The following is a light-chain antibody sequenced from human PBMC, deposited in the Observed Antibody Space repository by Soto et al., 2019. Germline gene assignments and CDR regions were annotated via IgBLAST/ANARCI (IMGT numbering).Light chain of an antibody. CDR3: QQYYSSPQA. Sequence: EIVLTQSPATLSLSPGERATLSCRASQSVSSQLAWYQQKPGQAPRLLIYDVSNRATGIPARFRGSGSGTDFTLTISSLQAEDAAVYFCQQYYSSPQAFGQGTKVDIK. V-gene: IGKV3-11*01. CDR1: QSVSSQ. CDR2: DVS. J-gene: IGKJ1*01.